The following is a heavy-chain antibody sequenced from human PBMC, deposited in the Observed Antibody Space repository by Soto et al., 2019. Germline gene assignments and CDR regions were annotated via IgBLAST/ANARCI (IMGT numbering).Heavy chain of an antibody. Sequence: PSETLSLTCTVSGGSISSYYWSWIRQPPGKGLEWIGYIYYSGSTNYNPSLKSRVTISVDTSKNQFSLKLSSVTAADTAVYYCGRQVVVAATRWFDPWGQGTLVTVSS. V-gene: IGHV4-59*08. CDR2: IYYSGST. D-gene: IGHD2-15*01. CDR3: GRQVVVAATRWFDP. J-gene: IGHJ5*02. CDR1: GGSISSYY.